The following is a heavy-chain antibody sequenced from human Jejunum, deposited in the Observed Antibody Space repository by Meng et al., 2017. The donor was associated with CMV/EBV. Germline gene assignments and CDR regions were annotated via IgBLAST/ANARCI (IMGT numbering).Heavy chain of an antibody. V-gene: IGHV4-59*01. Sequence: NSYYWTWIRQPPGEGLEWIGYAYYSGSTNYNPSLKSRVTISVDTSKNQFSLRLTSVTAADTAVYYCARGVRGVTISSPYYYGMDVWGQGTTVTVSS. CDR3: ARGVRGVTISSPYYYGMDV. D-gene: IGHD3-10*01. CDR1: NSYY. J-gene: IGHJ6*02. CDR2: AYYSGST.